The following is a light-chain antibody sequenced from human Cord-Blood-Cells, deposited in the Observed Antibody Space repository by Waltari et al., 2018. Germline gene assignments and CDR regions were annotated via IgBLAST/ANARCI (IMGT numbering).Light chain of an antibody. CDR2: DVI. V-gene: IGLV2-11*01. J-gene: IGLJ1*01. CDR1: SSVVGGYNY. Sequence: QSALTPPRSVFGPPGQPATISSPGTSSVVGGYNYVSWNQQHPGKAPNLMIYDVIKRPSGVPYRFSGSKSGNTASLTISGLQAEDGADYYCCSYAGSYTYVVGTGTKVAAL. CDR3: CSYAGSYTYV.